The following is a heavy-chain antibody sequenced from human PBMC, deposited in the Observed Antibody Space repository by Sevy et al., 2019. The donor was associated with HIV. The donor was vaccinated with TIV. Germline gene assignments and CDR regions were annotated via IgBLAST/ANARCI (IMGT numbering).Heavy chain of an antibody. Sequence: ASVKVSCKASGYTFTSYDINWVRQATGQGLEWMGWMNPNSGNTGYAQKFQGRVTMTRNTSISTAYMELSSLRSEDTAVYYCARLGTMVRGVIFYYGMDVWGQGTTVTVSS. CDR2: MNPNSGNT. J-gene: IGHJ6*02. CDR1: GYTFTSYD. V-gene: IGHV1-8*01. CDR3: ARLGTMVRGVIFYYGMDV. D-gene: IGHD3-10*01.